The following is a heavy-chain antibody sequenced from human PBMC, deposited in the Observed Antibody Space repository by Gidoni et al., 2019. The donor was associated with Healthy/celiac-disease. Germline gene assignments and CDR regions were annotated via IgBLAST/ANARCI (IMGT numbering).Heavy chain of an antibody. CDR1: RGSISSYS. CDR3: ARVRASRPYNWFDP. Sequence: QVQLQESGPGLVKPSETLSLPCTVSRGSISSYSWNWIRQPPGKGLEWLGYIYYSGGTNSNPSLKSRVTISVDTSKSQFCLKLSSVTAADTAVYYCARVRASRPYNWFDPWGQGTLVTVSA. V-gene: IGHV4-59*01. J-gene: IGHJ5*02. CDR2: IYYSGGT.